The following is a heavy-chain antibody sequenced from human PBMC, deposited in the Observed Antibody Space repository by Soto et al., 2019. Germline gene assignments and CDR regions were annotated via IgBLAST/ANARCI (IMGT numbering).Heavy chain of an antibody. Sequence: ASVKVSCKASGYTFTSYYMHWVRQAPGQGLEWMGIINPSGGSTSYAQKFQGRVTMTRDTSTSTVYMELSSLRSEDTAVYYCARGAGCVYYYGSGSPGEVDPWGQGTLVTVSS. CDR2: INPSGGST. V-gene: IGHV1-46*03. CDR1: GYTFTSYY. CDR3: ARGAGCVYYYGSGSPGEVDP. D-gene: IGHD3-10*01. J-gene: IGHJ5*02.